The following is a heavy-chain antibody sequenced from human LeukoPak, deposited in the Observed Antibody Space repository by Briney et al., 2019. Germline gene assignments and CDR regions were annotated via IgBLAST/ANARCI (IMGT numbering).Heavy chain of an antibody. Sequence: SETLSLTCTVSGGSISSSSYYWGWIRQPPGKGLEWIGSIYYSGSTYYNPSLKSRVTMSVVTSKNQFSLKLSSVTAADTAVYYCARQREGYFDLWGRGTLVTVSS. CDR1: GGSISSSSYY. V-gene: IGHV4-39*01. CDR2: IYYSGST. J-gene: IGHJ2*01. CDR3: ARQREGYFDL.